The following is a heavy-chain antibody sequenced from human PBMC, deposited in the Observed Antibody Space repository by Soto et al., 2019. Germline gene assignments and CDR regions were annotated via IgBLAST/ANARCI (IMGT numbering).Heavy chain of an antibody. Sequence: GGSLRLSCAASGFTFSSYGMHWVRQAPGKGLEWVAVIWYDGSNKYYADSVKGRFTISRDNSKNTLYLQMNSLRAEDTAVYYCARGGVDYDSSGYYYSFDYWGQGTLVTVSS. D-gene: IGHD3-22*01. J-gene: IGHJ4*02. CDR2: IWYDGSNK. CDR1: GFTFSSYG. V-gene: IGHV3-33*01. CDR3: ARGGVDYDSSGYYYSFDY.